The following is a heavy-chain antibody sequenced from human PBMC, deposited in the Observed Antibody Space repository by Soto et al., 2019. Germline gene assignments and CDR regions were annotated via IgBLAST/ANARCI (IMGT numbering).Heavy chain of an antibody. CDR2: VHHSWGS. CDR3: ARQGFGPLHGLVDV. Sequence: QVQLQESGPGLVKPSETLSLSCTVSGGSISSYYWSWFRQSPGKRMEWIGYVHHSWGSSYNPSLQSRVAISLDTSTSQSSLKVTSVTATDTAVYYCARQGFGPLHGLVDVWGQGTTVTVSS. V-gene: IGHV4-59*08. CDR1: GGSISSYY. J-gene: IGHJ6*02. D-gene: IGHD3-10*01.